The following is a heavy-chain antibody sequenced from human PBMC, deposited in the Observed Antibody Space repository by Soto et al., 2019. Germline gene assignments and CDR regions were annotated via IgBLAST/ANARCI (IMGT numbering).Heavy chain of an antibody. D-gene: IGHD5-12*01. CDR1: GFTFSRYA. V-gene: IGHV3-64*01. CDR2: ISSNGGST. J-gene: IGHJ4*02. Sequence: EVQLVESGGGLVQPGGSLRLSWAASGFTFSRYARHWVRQAPGKGLEYVSPISSNGGSTYANSVKGRFTISRDNSKNTLYLQMGSLRPEDTAVYYCARGGRGYEFDYWGQGTLVTVSS. CDR3: ARGGRGYEFDY.